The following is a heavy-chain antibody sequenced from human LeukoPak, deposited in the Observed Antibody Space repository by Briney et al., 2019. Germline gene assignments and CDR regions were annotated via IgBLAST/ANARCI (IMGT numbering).Heavy chain of an antibody. CDR1: GFTFSSYG. CDR3: AAGRVDPDY. J-gene: IGHJ4*02. CDR2: ISYDGNDK. D-gene: IGHD2-15*01. Sequence: GGSLRPSCAASGFTFSSYGMHWVRQAPGRGLEWVAVISYDGNDKHYADSVKGRFTISRDNSKNTLYLQMNSLRAEDTAVYYCAAGRVDPDYWGQGTLVTVSS. V-gene: IGHV3-30*03.